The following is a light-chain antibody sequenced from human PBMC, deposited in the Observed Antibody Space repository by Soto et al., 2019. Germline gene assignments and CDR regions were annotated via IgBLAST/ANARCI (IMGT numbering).Light chain of an antibody. J-gene: IGKJ2*01. CDR3: QQYNIGYT. CDR1: QSINKW. V-gene: IGKV1-5*01. Sequence: IPMTQSPSTLSASVGDRVTITCRASQSINKWVAWFQQKSGRAPKLLIYDAATLQSGVPSRFSGTGSGTDFRLTISRLQPEDFATYYCQQYNIGYTFGQGTRLDIK. CDR2: DAA.